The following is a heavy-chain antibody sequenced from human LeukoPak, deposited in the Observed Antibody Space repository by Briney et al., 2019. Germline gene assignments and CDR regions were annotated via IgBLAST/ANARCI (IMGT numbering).Heavy chain of an antibody. CDR3: ARGGAYTRSGSYSPWYFDY. J-gene: IGHJ4*02. Sequence: SGALSLTCAVSGRSISSSNWGSWVRQPPGKGLAWIGEIYHSGSTNCNPSLKSRATISVDKSKNQSSLKLSSVTAADTAVYYCARGGAYTRSGSYSPWYFDYWGREPWSPSPQ. CDR1: GRSISSSNW. CDR2: IYHSGST. D-gene: IGHD3-10*01. V-gene: IGHV4-4*02.